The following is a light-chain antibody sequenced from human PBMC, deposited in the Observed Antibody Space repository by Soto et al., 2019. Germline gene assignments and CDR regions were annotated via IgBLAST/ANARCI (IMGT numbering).Light chain of an antibody. CDR1: QSIRTS. J-gene: IGKJ5*01. CDR2: DAS. CDR3: QQRNVWPPIT. V-gene: IGKV3-11*01. Sequence: SFVTQSPATLSLSHRQVPTVSCTASQSIRTSFAWYQQNPGQAPRLLIFDASNRANGVPARFGGSGSGTDFTLTINSLEPEDFAVYYCQQRNVWPPITFGQGTRLEIK.